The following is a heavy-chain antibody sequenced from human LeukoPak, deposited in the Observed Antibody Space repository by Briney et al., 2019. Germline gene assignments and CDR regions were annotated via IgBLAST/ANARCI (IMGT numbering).Heavy chain of an antibody. Sequence: SQTLSLTCTVSGGSISSGGDYWSWIRQHPGKGLEWIGYIYYSGSTYYNPSLKSRVTISVDTSKNQFSLKLSSVTAADTPVYYCAREIAAARTNWSDPWGQGTLVTVSS. CDR2: IYYSGST. D-gene: IGHD6-13*01. V-gene: IGHV4-31*03. CDR3: AREIAAARTNWSDP. J-gene: IGHJ5*02. CDR1: GGSISSGGDY.